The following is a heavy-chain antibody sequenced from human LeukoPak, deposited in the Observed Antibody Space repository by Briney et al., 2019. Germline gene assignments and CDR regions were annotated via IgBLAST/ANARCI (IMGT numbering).Heavy chain of an antibody. CDR2: ISWNSGSI. CDR3: AKDLYSSSSGLDY. CDR1: GFTFDDYA. V-gene: IGHV3-9*01. D-gene: IGHD6-6*01. J-gene: IGHJ4*02. Sequence: PGRSLRLSCAASGFTFDDYAMHWVRHAPGKGLEWVSGISWNSGSIGYADSVKGRFTISRDNAKNSLYLQMNSLRAEDTALYYCAKDLYSSSSGLDYWGQGTLVTVSS.